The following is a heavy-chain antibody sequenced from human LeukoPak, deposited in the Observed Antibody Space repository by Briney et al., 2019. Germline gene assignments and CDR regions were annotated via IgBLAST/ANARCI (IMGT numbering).Heavy chain of an antibody. CDR1: GGSFSGYY. Sequence: PSETLSLTCAVYGGSFSGYYWSWIRQPPGKGLEWIGEINHSGSTNYNPSLKSRVTISVDTSKNQSSLKLSSVTAADTAVYYCARGRVRRGYYDSSGHQNWFDPWGQGTLVTVSS. D-gene: IGHD3-22*01. J-gene: IGHJ5*02. CDR3: ARGRVRRGYYDSSGHQNWFDP. V-gene: IGHV4-34*01. CDR2: INHSGST.